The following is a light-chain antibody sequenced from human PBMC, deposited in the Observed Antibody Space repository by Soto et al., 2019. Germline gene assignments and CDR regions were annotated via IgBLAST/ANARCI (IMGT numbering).Light chain of an antibody. CDR3: QQYYSYPTLT. Sequence: AIRMTQSPSSFSASTGDRVTITCRASQGISSYLAWYQQKPGKAPKLLIYAASTLQSGVPSRFSGSGSGTDFTLTISCLQSEDFATYYCQQYYSYPTLTFGQGTKV. CDR1: QGISSY. CDR2: AAS. V-gene: IGKV1-8*01. J-gene: IGKJ1*01.